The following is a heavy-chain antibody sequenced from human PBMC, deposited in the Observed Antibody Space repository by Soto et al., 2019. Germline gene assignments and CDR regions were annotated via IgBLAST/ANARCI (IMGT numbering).Heavy chain of an antibody. CDR2: IYSGGST. D-gene: IGHD4-17*01. Sequence: EVQLVESGGGLVQPGGSLRLSCAASGFTVSSNYMSWVRQAPGKGLEWVSVIYSGGSTYYADSVKGRFTISRDNSKNTLYLQMNSLRAEDTAVYYCARDPLDYGDRSFDYWGQGTLVTVSS. V-gene: IGHV3-66*01. CDR3: ARDPLDYGDRSFDY. CDR1: GFTVSSNY. J-gene: IGHJ4*02.